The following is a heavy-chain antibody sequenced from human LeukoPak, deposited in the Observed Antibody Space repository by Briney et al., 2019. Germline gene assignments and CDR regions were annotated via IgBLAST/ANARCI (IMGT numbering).Heavy chain of an antibody. CDR1: GYTFASYE. Sequence: DSVKVSCKASGYTFASYEINWVRQVTGQGLEWMGWMDPNNGDTAYAQNFQGRVTMTRDTSISTAYMELSGLTSEDTAAYYCARPPGICGGAAKRPDSCYYWYFDLWGRGTLVTVSS. D-gene: IGHD2-21*01. V-gene: IGHV1-8*01. CDR3: ARPPGICGGAAKRPDSCYYWYFDL. CDR2: MDPNNGDT. J-gene: IGHJ2*01.